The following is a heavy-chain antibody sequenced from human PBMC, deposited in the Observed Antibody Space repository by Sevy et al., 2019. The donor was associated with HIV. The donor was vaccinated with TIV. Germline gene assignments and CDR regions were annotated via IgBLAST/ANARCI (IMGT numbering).Heavy chain of an antibody. V-gene: IGHV4-59*01. D-gene: IGHD6-13*01. CDR3: ARVTGYSSSWDDYYYMDV. J-gene: IGHJ6*03. Sequence: SETLSLTCTVSGGSISSYYWSWIRQPPGKGLEWIGYIYYSGSTNYNPSLKSRVTISVDTSKNQFSLKLSSVTAVDTAVYYCARVTGYSSSWDDYYYMDVWGKGTTVTVSS. CDR2: IYYSGST. CDR1: GGSISSYY.